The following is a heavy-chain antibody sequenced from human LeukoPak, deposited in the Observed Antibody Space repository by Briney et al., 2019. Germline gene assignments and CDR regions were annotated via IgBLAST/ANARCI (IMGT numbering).Heavy chain of an antibody. CDR1: GGSISSYY. CDR2: IYYSRST. V-gene: IGHV4-59*01. D-gene: IGHD3-10*01. Sequence: PSETLSLTCTVSGGSISSYYWSWIRQPPGKGLEWIGYIYYSRSTNYNPSLKSRVTISVDTSKNQFSLKLSSVTAADTAVYYCARYQRDMVRGVIFDYWGQGTLVTVSS. J-gene: IGHJ4*02. CDR3: ARYQRDMVRGVIFDY.